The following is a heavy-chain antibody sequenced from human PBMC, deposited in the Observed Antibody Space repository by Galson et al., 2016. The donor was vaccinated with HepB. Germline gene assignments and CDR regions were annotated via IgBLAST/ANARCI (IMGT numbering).Heavy chain of an antibody. Sequence: SLRLSCAASGFAISNNHMSWVRQAPGKGLDWVSIIYFDGRTFHADSVKDRFTISRDISKNTVYLQMSSLIAEETALYSGAAAAAANDIDYCGQGTQVTVSS. D-gene: IGHD6-13*01. CDR3: AAAAAANDIDY. V-gene: IGHV3-53*01. CDR2: IYFDGRT. CDR1: GFAISNNH. J-gene: IGHJ4*02.